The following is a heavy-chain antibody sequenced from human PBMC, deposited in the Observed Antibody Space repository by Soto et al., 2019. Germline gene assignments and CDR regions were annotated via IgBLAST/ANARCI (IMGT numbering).Heavy chain of an antibody. J-gene: IGHJ4*02. CDR3: ARDLNPYYGPGSQHGFFDY. CDR2: INPLNGAT. V-gene: IGHV1-2*02. Sequence: ASVKVSCKASGYNFTAFYIHWMRQAPGQGLEWVGWINPLNGATKYLERFEDRVTMARDTSLSTVYMEVSGLKSDDTAVYYCARDLNPYYGPGSQHGFFDYRGQGTLVTVSS. D-gene: IGHD3-10*01. CDR1: GYNFTAFY.